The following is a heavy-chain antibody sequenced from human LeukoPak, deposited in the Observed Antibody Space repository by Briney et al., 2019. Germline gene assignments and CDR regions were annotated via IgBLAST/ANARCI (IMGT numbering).Heavy chain of an antibody. CDR3: ARDLAVAGSLDY. CDR2: IVVGSGNT. D-gene: IGHD6-19*01. Sequence: SVKVSCKASGFTFTSSAVQWVRQARGQRLEWIGWIVVGSGNTNYAQKFQERVTITRDTSISTAYMELSRLRSDDTAVYYCARDLAVAGSLDYWGQGTLVTVSS. J-gene: IGHJ4*02. V-gene: IGHV1-58*01. CDR1: GFTFTSSA.